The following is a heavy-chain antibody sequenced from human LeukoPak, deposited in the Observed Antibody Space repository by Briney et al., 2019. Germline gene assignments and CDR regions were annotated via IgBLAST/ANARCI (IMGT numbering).Heavy chain of an antibody. CDR3: ARAVTIATRSTGY. CDR2: INTDGSTI. D-gene: IGHD6-6*01. V-gene: IGHV3-74*01. CDR1: GFTFSSYW. Sequence: PGGSLRLSCAASGFTFSSYWMHWVRQAPGKGLAWVSRINTDGSTINYADSVKGRFTISRDNAKNTLYLQMNSLRAEDTAVHYCARAVTIATRSTGYWGQGTLVTVSS. J-gene: IGHJ4*02.